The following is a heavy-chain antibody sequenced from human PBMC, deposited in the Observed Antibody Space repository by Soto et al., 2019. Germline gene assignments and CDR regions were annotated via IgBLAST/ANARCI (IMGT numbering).Heavy chain of an antibody. V-gene: IGHV5-51*01. CDR2: IYPGDSET. CDR1: GYDFARTW. CDR3: ARLVGAYDSYFDH. J-gene: IGHJ4*02. D-gene: IGHD5-12*01. Sequence: GESLKISCKASGYDFARTWIGWVRQLPGKGLDWLGIIYPGDSETRYSPSFRGQVTFSVDMSISTAYLQWSSLKTSDIAIYYCARLVGAYDSYFDHWGRGTRVTVSS.